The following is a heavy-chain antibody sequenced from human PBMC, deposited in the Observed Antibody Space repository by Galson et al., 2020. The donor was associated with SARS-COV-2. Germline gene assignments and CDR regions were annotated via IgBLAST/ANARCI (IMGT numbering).Heavy chain of an antibody. V-gene: IGHV4-39*01. CDR3: ARTIQYYYDSSGYYRVFYFDD. J-gene: IGHJ4*02. CDR2: IYYSGST. Sequence: SETLSLTCTVSGGSISSSSYYWGWIRQPPGKGLEWIGSIYYSGSTYYNPSLKSRVTISVDTSKNQFSLKLSSVTAADTALYYCARTIQYYYDSSGYYRVFYFDDWGQGTLVTVSS. D-gene: IGHD3-22*01. CDR1: GGSISSSSYY.